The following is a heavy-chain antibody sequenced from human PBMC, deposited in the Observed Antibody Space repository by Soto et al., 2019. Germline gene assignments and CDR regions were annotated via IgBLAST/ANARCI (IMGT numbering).Heavy chain of an antibody. CDR3: ARSARDYYDSSGFTFDY. Sequence: QVQLQESGPGLVKPSQTLSLTCTVSGGSISSGGYYWSWIRQHPGKGLEWIGYIYYSGSTYYNPSLQSRVSISVDTSKNQFSLKLSSVTAADTAVYYCARSARDYYDSSGFTFDYWGQGTLVTVSS. D-gene: IGHD3-22*01. V-gene: IGHV4-31*03. CDR2: IYYSGST. J-gene: IGHJ4*02. CDR1: GGSISSGGYY.